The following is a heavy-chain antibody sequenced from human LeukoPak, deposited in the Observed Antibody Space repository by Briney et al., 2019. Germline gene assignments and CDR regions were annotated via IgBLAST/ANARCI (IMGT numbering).Heavy chain of an antibody. V-gene: IGHV4-4*02. Sequence: SGTLSLTCDVSGGSVSSANWWTWVRQPPGKGLEWIGEIYIGGSFHYNPSLESRVIISIDKSKNQFSLKLSSATAADTAMYYCARGLNYDLNPWGQGTLVTVSS. CDR2: IYIGGSF. CDR1: GGSVSSANW. CDR3: ARGLNYDLNP. J-gene: IGHJ5*02. D-gene: IGHD3-3*01.